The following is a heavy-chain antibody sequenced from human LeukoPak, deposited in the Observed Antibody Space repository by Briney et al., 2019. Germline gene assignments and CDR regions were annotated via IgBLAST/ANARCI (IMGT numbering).Heavy chain of an antibody. CDR3: AKVSDDTSGYHYLSQCYFDY. V-gene: IGHV3-23*01. CDR2: ISGSGVST. CDR1: GFTFSSYA. J-gene: IGHJ4*02. Sequence: GGSLRLSCAASGFTFSSYAMSWVRQAPGKGLEWVSAISGSGVSTYYADSVKGRFTISRDNSKNTLYLQMNSLRDEDTAVYYCAKVSDDTSGYHYLSQCYFDYWGQGTLVTVSS. D-gene: IGHD3-22*01.